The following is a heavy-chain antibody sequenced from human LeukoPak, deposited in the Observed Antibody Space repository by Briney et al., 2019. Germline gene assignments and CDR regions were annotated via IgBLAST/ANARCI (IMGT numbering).Heavy chain of an antibody. CDR2: ISSSSSYI. CDR1: GFTFSSYS. CDR3: ARVLHGSGSYYNVRWFDP. Sequence: PGGSLRLSCAASGFTFSSYSMNWVRQAPGKGLEWVSSISSSSSYIYYADSVKGRFTISRDNAKNSLYLQMNSLRAEDTAVYYCARVLHGSGSYYNVRWFDPWGQGTLVTVSS. D-gene: IGHD3-10*01. V-gene: IGHV3-21*01. J-gene: IGHJ5*02.